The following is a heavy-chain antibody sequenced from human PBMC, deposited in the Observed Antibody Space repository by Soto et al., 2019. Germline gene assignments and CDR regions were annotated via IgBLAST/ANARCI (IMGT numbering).Heavy chain of an antibody. V-gene: IGHV3-23*01. D-gene: IGHD3-3*01. CDR2: ISGSGGST. Sequence: GGSLRLSCAASGFTFSSYAMSWVRQAPGKGLEWVSAISGSGGSTYYADSVKGRFTISRDNSKNTLYLQMNSLRAEDTAVYYCAKTDHYDFWSGYTNTIDYWGQGTLVTVSS. J-gene: IGHJ4*02. CDR1: GFTFSSYA. CDR3: AKTDHYDFWSGYTNTIDY.